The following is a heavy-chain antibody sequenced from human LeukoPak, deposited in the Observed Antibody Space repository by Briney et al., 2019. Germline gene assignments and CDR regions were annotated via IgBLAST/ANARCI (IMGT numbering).Heavy chain of an antibody. CDR3: ATRRIAVAAPFDY. Sequence: SEXLSLTCAVSGASITSYYWSWIRQPPGKGLEWIGYIYYSGSTNYNPSLTSRVTMSVDTSKNEFSLKLSSVTTADTAVYYCATRRIAVAAPFDYWGQGTLVTVSS. CDR2: IYYSGST. V-gene: IGHV4-59*01. D-gene: IGHD6-19*01. J-gene: IGHJ4*02. CDR1: GASITSYY.